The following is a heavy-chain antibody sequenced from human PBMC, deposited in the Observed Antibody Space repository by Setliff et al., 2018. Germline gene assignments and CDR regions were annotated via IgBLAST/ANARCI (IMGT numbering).Heavy chain of an antibody. D-gene: IGHD4-17*01. Sequence: GGSLRLSCAASGFILSSYSMNWVRQAPGKGLEWLSNIRNDGATTSYADSVKGRFTISRDNVKNSLTLQMNSLRVEDTAVYYCSRDLQGSGDYVVDYWGQGTLVTVSS. J-gene: IGHJ4*02. V-gene: IGHV3-48*01. CDR2: IRNDGATT. CDR1: GFILSSYS. CDR3: SRDLQGSGDYVVDY.